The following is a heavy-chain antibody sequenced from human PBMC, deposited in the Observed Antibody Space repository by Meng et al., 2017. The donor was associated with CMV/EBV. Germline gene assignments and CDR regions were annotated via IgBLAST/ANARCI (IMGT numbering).Heavy chain of an antibody. J-gene: IGHJ6*02. CDR3: ARGHYWSGYSYYYYGMDV. CDR1: GGSFSGYS. Sequence: SETLSLTCAVYGGSFSGYSWSWIRQPPGEGLEWIGEINHSGSTNYNPSLKSRVTISVDTSKNQFSLKLSSVTAADTAVYYCARGHYWSGYSYYYYGMDVWGQGTTVTVSS. D-gene: IGHD3-3*01. V-gene: IGHV4-34*01. CDR2: INHSGST.